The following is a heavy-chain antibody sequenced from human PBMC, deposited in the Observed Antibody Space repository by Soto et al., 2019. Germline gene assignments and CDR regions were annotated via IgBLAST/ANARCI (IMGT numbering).Heavy chain of an antibody. D-gene: IGHD3-10*01. Sequence: GGSLRLSCSTFGFTFSSSSMHWVRQAPGKGLEYVAIISYDGSNKYYTDSVKGRFTISRDNSKNTLSLQMNSLRAEDTAVYYCARDERFGWFGEVLSGMDVWGQGTTVTVSS. V-gene: IGHV3-30-3*01. CDR3: ARDERFGWFGEVLSGMDV. CDR1: GFTFSSSS. CDR2: ISYDGSNK. J-gene: IGHJ6*02.